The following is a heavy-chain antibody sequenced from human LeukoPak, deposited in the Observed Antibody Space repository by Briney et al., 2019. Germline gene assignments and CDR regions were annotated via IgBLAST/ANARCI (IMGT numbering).Heavy chain of an antibody. CDR1: GFIFSDYW. J-gene: IGHJ4*02. CDR2: INEDGSVQ. D-gene: IGHD3-10*01. V-gene: IGHV3-7*01. CDR3: ATREPSMARSH. Sequence: HPGGSLRLSCAASGFIFSDYWMNWVRQVPGKGLQWVANINEDGSVQDYVASVRGRFFISGDNAKNSLYLQMNSLRVEDAAIYYCATREPSMARSHWGQGTLVTVSS.